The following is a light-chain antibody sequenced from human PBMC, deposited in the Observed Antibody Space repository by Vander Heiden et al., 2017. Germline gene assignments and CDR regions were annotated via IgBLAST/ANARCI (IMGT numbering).Light chain of an antibody. CDR2: VKN. CDR1: SLRSYY. Sequence: SSELTQDPAVSVALGQKVRITCQGASLRSYYASWYREKPGQAPVLVIYVKNNRPSGIPDRFSGSSSGNTASLTITGAQAEDEADYYCNSRDSSGNHLVFGGGTKLTVL. CDR3: NSRDSSGNHLV. J-gene: IGLJ2*01. V-gene: IGLV3-19*01.